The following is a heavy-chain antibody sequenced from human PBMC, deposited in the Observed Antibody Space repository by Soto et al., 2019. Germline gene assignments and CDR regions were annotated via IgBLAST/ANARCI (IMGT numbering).Heavy chain of an antibody. CDR3: VKGNYSGYDWNYYGMDV. D-gene: IGHD5-12*01. J-gene: IGHJ6*02. CDR1: GFTFSSYA. Sequence: GVSLRLSCAASGFTFSSYAMHWVRQAPGKGLEWVAVISYDGSNKYYADSVKGRFTISRDNSKNTLYLQMSSLRAEDTAVYYCVKGNYSGYDWNYYGMDVWGQGTTVTVSS. V-gene: IGHV3-30*14. CDR2: ISYDGSNK.